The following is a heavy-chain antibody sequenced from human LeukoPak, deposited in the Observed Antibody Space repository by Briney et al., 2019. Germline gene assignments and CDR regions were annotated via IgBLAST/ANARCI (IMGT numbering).Heavy chain of an antibody. D-gene: IGHD5-18*01. CDR3: ASSLDTAMVLN. Sequence: ASVKVSCKASGGTFSSYAISWVRQAPGQGLEWMGRIIPILGIANYAQKFQGRVTITADKSASTAYVELSGLRSEDTAVYYCASSLDTAMVLNWGQGTLVTVSS. V-gene: IGHV1-69*04. J-gene: IGHJ4*02. CDR1: GGTFSSYA. CDR2: IIPILGIA.